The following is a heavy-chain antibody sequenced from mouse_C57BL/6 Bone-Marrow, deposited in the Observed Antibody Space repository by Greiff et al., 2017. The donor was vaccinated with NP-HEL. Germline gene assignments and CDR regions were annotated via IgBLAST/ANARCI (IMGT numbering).Heavy chain of an antibody. CDR3: ARYCYSSSGWYFDV. V-gene: IGHV1-72*01. J-gene: IGHJ1*03. D-gene: IGHD1-1*01. CDR1: GYTFTSYW. Sequence: QVQLQQPGADLVKPGASVKLSCKASGYTFTSYWMHWVKQRPGRGLEWIGRIDPSSGGTKFNQKFKTKATLTVAKPSSTAYMQLSSLTSGDSAVYYCARYCYSSSGWYFDVWGTGTTVTVSS. CDR2: IDPSSGGT.